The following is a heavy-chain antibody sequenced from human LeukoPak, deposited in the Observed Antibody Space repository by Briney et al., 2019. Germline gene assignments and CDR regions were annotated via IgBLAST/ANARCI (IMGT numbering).Heavy chain of an antibody. CDR2: INAGNGNT. J-gene: IGHJ4*02. CDR1: EYTFTSYA. CDR3: ARVSEPPQTYYFDY. D-gene: IGHD1-26*01. V-gene: IGHV1-3*01. Sequence: ASVKVSCKASEYTFTSYAMHWVRQAPGQRLEWMGWINAGNGNTKYSQKFQGRVTITRDTSASTAYMELSSLRSEDTAVYYCARVSEPPQTYYFDYWGQGTLVTVSS.